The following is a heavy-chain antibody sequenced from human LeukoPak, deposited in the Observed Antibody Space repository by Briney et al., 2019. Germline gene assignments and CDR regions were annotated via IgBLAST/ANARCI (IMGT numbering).Heavy chain of an antibody. CDR1: GGSINDGVNY. CDR2: IHHSEDT. V-gene: IGHV4-31*03. CDR3: ARGIWGYESSGYYYDN. J-gene: IGHJ4*02. D-gene: IGHD3-22*01. Sequence: SETLSLTCTISGGSINDGVNYWTWMRQHPEKGLEWIGYIHHSEDTYYNPSLRGRLMLSIDPSENQFSLRLRSVTAADTAVYYCARGIWGYESSGYYYDNWGQGTLVTVSS.